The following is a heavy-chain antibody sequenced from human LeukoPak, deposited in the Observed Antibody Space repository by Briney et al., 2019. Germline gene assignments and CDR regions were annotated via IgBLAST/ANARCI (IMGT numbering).Heavy chain of an antibody. CDR3: ARVTTGGYYNC. CDR1: GGSISSGTYY. D-gene: IGHD3-22*01. J-gene: IGHJ4*02. Sequence: SQTLSLTCTVSGGSISSGTYYWTWIRQPAGKGLEWIGRIYTTGSTNYNPSLKSRVTMSTDTSKNQFSLKLSSVTAADTAVYYCARVTTGGYYNCWGQGTLVTVSS. CDR2: IYTTGST. V-gene: IGHV4-61*02.